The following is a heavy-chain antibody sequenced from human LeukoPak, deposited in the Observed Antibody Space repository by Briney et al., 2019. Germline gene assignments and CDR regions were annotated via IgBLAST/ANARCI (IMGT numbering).Heavy chain of an antibody. CDR1: GGSFSGYY. CDR2: LNHSGST. CDR3: ARGSIIRRVIAARPVFGY. V-gene: IGHV4-34*01. D-gene: IGHD6-6*01. J-gene: IGHJ4*02. Sequence: SETLSLTCAVYGGSFSGYYWSWIRQPPGKGLEWIGELNHSGSTNYNPSLKCRVTISVDTSKNQFSLKLSSVTAADTAVYYCARGSIIRRVIAARPVFGYWGQGTLVTVSS.